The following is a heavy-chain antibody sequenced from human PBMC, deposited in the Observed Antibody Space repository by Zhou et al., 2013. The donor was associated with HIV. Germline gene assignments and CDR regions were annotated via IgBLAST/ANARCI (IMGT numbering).Heavy chain of an antibody. D-gene: IGHD3-3*02. CDR3: ARDPGVDFSIYYYGMDV. CDR1: GYTFTSYG. V-gene: IGHV1-18*01. CDR2: ISAYNGDT. Sequence: QVQLVQSGVEVKKPGASVKVSCKASGYTFTSYGISWVRQAPGQGLEWMGWISAYNGDTKYAQKLQGRVTMTTDTSTSTAYMELRSLRSDDTAVYYCARDPGVDFSIYYYGMDVWGQGTTVTVSS. J-gene: IGHJ6*02.